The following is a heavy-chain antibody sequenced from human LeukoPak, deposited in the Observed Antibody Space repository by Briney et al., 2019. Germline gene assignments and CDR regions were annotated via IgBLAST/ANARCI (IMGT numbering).Heavy chain of an antibody. D-gene: IGHD1-26*01. CDR1: AFTFSAFG. J-gene: IGHJ4*02. Sequence: GGSLRLSCAASAFTFSAFGMHWVRQAPGKGLEWVAAISHDGSNEYYRDSVKGRFNISRDNSKNTLYLQINSLRAEDTAVYYCAKDTRNSGSTPAYYFDNWGQGTLVTVSS. CDR2: ISHDGSNE. CDR3: AKDTRNSGSTPAYYFDN. V-gene: IGHV3-30*18.